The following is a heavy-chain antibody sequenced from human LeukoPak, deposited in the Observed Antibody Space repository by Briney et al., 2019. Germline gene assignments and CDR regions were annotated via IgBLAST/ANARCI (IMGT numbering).Heavy chain of an antibody. J-gene: IGHJ6*02. CDR1: GFTVSSNY. CDR3: ARDPLVGAYGMDV. Sequence: GGSLRLSCAASGFTVSSNYMSWVRQAPGKGLEWVSVIYSGGSTYYADSVKGRFTISRDNSKNTLYLQMNSLRAEDTAVYYCARDPLVGAYGMDVWGQGTTVTVSS. D-gene: IGHD1-26*01. V-gene: IGHV3-53*01. CDR2: IYSGGST.